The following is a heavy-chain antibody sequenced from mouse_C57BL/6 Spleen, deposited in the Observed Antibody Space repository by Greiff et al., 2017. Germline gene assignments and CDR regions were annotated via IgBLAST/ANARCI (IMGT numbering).Heavy chain of an antibody. V-gene: IGHV1-5*01. D-gene: IGHD2-3*01. CDR2: LSPGNSDT. J-gene: IGHJ3*01. Sequence: EVQLQQSGTVLARPGASVTMSCKTSGYTFTSYWMHWVKQRPGQGLEWIGALSPGNSDTSYNQKFQGKAKLTAVTSASTAYMELSSLTNEDSAVYYCTRELYDCYFSWFAYWGQGTLVTVSA. CDR1: GYTFTSYW. CDR3: TRELYDCYFSWFAY.